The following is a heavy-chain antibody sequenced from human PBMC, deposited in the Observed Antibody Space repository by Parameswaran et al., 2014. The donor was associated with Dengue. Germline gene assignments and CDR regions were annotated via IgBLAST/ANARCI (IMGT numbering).Heavy chain of an antibody. D-gene: IGHD3-22*01. CDR2: IIPILGIA. J-gene: IGHJ4*02. CDR3: ARDHYYDSSGYHYEIDY. Sequence: WVRQAPGQGLEWMGRIIPILGIANYAQKFQGRVTITADKSTSTAYMELSSLRSEDTAVYYCARDHYYDSSGYHYEIDYWGQGTLVTVSS. V-gene: IGHV1-69*04.